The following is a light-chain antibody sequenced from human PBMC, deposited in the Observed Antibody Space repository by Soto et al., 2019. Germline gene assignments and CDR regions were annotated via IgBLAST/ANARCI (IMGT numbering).Light chain of an antibody. CDR2: ANN. J-gene: IGLJ1*01. Sequence: QAVVTQPPSVSGAPGQRVTISCTGSGHNIGSGYDVHWYQQLPGTAPKVVIYANNNRPSGVADRFSGSKSGTSASLAITGLQAEDEADYYCQSYDSTLSSSVFGTGTKVTVL. CDR3: QSYDSTLSSSV. CDR1: GHNIGSGYD. V-gene: IGLV1-40*01.